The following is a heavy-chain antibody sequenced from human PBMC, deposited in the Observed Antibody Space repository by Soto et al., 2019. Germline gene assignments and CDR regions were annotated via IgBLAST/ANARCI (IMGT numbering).Heavy chain of an antibody. D-gene: IGHD2-8*02. CDR2: MNPNSGNT. V-gene: IGHV1-8*01. J-gene: IGHJ4*02. CDR3: ATYFTGAGGRGH. Sequence: ASVKVSCKASGYTFIHYDINWVRQATGQGLEWLGWMNPNSGNTAYAQKVQGRVTMTRNTSISTAYMELSSLRSEDTAVYFCATYFTGAGGRGHWGQGTLVTVSS. CDR1: GYTFIHYD.